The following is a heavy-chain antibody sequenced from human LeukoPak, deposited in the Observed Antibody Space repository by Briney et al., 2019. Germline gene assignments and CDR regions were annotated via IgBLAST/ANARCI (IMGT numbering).Heavy chain of an antibody. V-gene: IGHV4-39*07. CDR3: ARVGATVVASFDS. Sequence: PSETLSLTCTVSGGSIGCSDYYWGWVRQPPGKGLEWIATFHFGGSTYYNPSLRSRVTILVDTSKNQVSLKLTSMTAADTAVYYCARVGATVVASFDSWGQGTLVTVSS. CDR2: FHFGGST. D-gene: IGHD4-23*01. J-gene: IGHJ4*02. CDR1: GGSIGCSDYY.